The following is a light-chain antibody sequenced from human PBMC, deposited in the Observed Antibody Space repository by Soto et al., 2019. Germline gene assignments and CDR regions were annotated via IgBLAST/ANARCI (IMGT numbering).Light chain of an antibody. CDR3: QQYNSYSGT. V-gene: IGKV1-5*01. CDR2: DAS. CDR1: QSISSW. Sequence: PSTLSSSVGDRVTITCRASQSISSWLAWYQQKPGKAPKLLIYDASSLESGVPSRFSGSGSGTEFTLTISSLQPDDFATYYCQQYNSYSGTFGQGTKVDIK. J-gene: IGKJ1*01.